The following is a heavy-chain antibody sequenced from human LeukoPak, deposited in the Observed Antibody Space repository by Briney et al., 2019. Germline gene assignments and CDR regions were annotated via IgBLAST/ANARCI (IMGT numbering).Heavy chain of an antibody. V-gene: IGHV4-34*01. J-gene: IGHJ3*02. CDR1: GGSFSGYY. D-gene: IGHD2-15*01. CDR2: INHSGST. CDR3: ARSGXSSKLGFRYAFDI. Sequence: SETLSLTCAVYGGSFSGYYWSWIRQPPGKGLEWIGEINHSGSTNYNPSLKSRVTISVDTSKNQFSLKLSSVTAADTAVYYCARSGXSSKLGFRYAFDIWGQGTMVTVSS.